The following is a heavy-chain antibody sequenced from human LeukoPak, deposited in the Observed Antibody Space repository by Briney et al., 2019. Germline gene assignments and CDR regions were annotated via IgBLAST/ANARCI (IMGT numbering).Heavy chain of an antibody. Sequence: PSETLSLTCTVSGGSISSYYWSWIRQPAGKGLEWIGRIYTSGSTNYNTSLKSRVTMSGAASKHQCSLKLSSVTAADTAVYYCARIHGTYCSSTSCCPAYCFDYWGQGTLVTVSS. CDR3: ARIHGTYCSSTSCCPAYCFDY. V-gene: IGHV4-4*07. J-gene: IGHJ4*02. D-gene: IGHD2-2*01. CDR2: IYTSGST. CDR1: GGSISSYY.